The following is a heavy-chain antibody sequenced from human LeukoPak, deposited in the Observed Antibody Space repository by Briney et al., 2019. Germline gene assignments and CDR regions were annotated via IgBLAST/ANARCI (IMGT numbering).Heavy chain of an antibody. Sequence: PSETLSLTCTVSGGSITSYYWAWIRQPPGKGLEWIGEIDYTGSTNYNPSLKSRMKMSVDTSKNQFSVNLNSVTAADTAFYYCARRRIPATITGSKLSSRFDTWGQGTLVTVSS. D-gene: IGHD5-12*01. V-gene: IGHV4-59*12. J-gene: IGHJ1*01. CDR2: IDYTGST. CDR1: GGSITSYY. CDR3: ARRRIPATITGSKLSSRFDT.